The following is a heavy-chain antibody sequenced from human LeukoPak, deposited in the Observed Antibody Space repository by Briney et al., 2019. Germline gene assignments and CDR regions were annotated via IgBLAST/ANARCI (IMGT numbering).Heavy chain of an antibody. V-gene: IGHV4-59*01. CDR1: GGSLSGYY. Sequence: SETLSLTCTVSGGSLSGYYWNWIRQPPGKGLEWIGYISYSGNTNYNPSLNSRVTISLDTSKNHLSLKLASVTAADTAVYYCARSMTRWGVVGFDPWGQGTLVTVSS. CDR2: ISYSGNT. J-gene: IGHJ5*02. CDR3: ARSMTRWGVVGFDP. D-gene: IGHD3-16*01.